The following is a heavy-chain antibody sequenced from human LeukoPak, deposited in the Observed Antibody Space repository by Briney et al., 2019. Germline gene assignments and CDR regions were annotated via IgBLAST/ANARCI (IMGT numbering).Heavy chain of an antibody. D-gene: IGHD2-2*01. CDR1: GFTFSSYE. V-gene: IGHV3-48*03. Sequence: GGSLRLSCAASGFTFSSYEMNWVRQAPGKGLEWVSYISSSGSTIYYADSVKGRFTISRDNAKNSLYLQMNSLRAEDTALYYCAREGRAYCSSTSCYRGLAYWGQGTLVTVSS. J-gene: IGHJ4*02. CDR2: ISSSGSTI. CDR3: AREGRAYCSSTSCYRGLAY.